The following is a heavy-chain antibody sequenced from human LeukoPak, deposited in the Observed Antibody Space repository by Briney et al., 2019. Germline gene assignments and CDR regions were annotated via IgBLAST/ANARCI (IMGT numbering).Heavy chain of an antibody. Sequence: PGGSLRLSCAASGFTFSGSAMHWVRQASGKGLEWVGRIRRKGNDYATAYAASVKGRFTISRDDSKNTAYLQMDSLKTEDTAVYFYTRLGGSPPYFDYWGQGTLVTVSS. V-gene: IGHV3-73*01. CDR1: GFTFSGSA. CDR3: TRLGGSPPYFDY. J-gene: IGHJ4*02. CDR2: IRRKGNDYAT. D-gene: IGHD3-16*01.